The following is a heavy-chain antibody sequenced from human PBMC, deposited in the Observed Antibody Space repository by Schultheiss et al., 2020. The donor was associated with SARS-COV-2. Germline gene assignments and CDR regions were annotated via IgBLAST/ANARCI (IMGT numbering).Heavy chain of an antibody. Sequence: SETLSLTCAVYGGSFSGYYWSWIRQPPGKGLEWIGEINHSGSTNYNPSLKSRVTISVDTSKNQFSLKLSSVTAADTAVYYCARGNPRQQWQIDYWGQGTLVTV. J-gene: IGHJ4*02. CDR3: ARGNPRQQWQIDY. V-gene: IGHV4-34*01. CDR1: GGSFSGYY. D-gene: IGHD6-19*01. CDR2: INHSGST.